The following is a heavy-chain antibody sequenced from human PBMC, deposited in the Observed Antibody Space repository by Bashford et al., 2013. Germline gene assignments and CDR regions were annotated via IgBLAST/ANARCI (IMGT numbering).Heavy chain of an antibody. Sequence: SVKVSCKASGGTFSNYAISWVRQAPGQGLEWMGGIIPILGIVNYAQIFQGRVTITADEYTNTAYMELSSLRSEDTSVYYCARSTSGSGSPISPSDYWGQGTLVTVSS. V-gene: IGHV1-69*10. J-gene: IGHJ4*02. D-gene: IGHD1-26*01. CDR2: IIPILGIV. CDR3: ARSTSGSGSPISPSDY. CDR1: GGTFSNYA.